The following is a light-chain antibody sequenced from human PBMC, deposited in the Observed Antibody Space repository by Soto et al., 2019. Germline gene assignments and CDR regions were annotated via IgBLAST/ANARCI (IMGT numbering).Light chain of an antibody. CDR1: QSISSY. CDR3: QQSYSTPT. J-gene: IGKJ1*01. Sequence: DIPMTQSPSSLSASVGDRVTITCRASQSISSYVNWYQQKPGKAPKLLIYAASSLQSGVPSRFSGSGSGTDFTLTISSLEPEDFANYYCQQSYSTPTFGQGTKVEIK. CDR2: AAS. V-gene: IGKV1-39*01.